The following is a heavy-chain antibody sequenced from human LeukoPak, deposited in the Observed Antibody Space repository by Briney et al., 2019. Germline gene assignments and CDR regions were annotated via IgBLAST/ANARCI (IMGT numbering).Heavy chain of an antibody. CDR2: INQSGFT. CDR1: GESFSGYF. V-gene: IGHV4-34*01. Sequence: KPSETLSLTYAVSGESFSGYFWNWIRQPPGKGLEWIGEINQSGFTKYNPSLTSRVTISIDTSKNHFSLKLTSVTAADTAVYYCATQSSSDYFYYTDVWGKGTTVTVSS. J-gene: IGHJ6*03. D-gene: IGHD3-16*02. CDR3: ATQSSSDYFYYTDV.